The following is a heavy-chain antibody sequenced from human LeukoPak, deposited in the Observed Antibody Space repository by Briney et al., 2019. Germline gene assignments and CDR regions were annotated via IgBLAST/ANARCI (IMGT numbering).Heavy chain of an antibody. D-gene: IGHD2-2*01. V-gene: IGHV3-30*04. CDR3: ARDGLLDIVVVPAANNWFDP. CDR2: ISYDGSNK. Sequence: GRSLRLSCAASGFTFSSYAMHWVRQAPGKGLERVAVISYDGSNKYYADSVKGRFTISRDNSKNTLYLQMNSLRAEDTAVYYCARDGLLDIVVVPAANNWFDPWGQGTLVTVSS. CDR1: GFTFSSYA. J-gene: IGHJ5*02.